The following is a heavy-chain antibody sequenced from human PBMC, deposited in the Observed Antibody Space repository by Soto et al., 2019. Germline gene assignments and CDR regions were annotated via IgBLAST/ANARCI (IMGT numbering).Heavy chain of an antibody. CDR1: GYTFTSYG. CDR3: TSPHSSGWYGGDYYYGMDV. Sequence: ASVKVSCKASGYTFTSYGISWVRQAPGQGLEWMGWISAYNGNTNYAQKLQGRVTMTTDTSTSTAYMELRSLRSDDTAVYYCTSPHSSGWYGGDYYYGMDVWGQGTTVTVSS. J-gene: IGHJ6*02. D-gene: IGHD6-19*01. CDR2: ISAYNGNT. V-gene: IGHV1-18*01.